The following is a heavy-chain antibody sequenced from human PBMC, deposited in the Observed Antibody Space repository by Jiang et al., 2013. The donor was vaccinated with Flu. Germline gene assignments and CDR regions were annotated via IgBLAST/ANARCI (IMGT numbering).Heavy chain of an antibody. V-gene: IGHV3-64D*08. Sequence: LVESGGGLVQPGGSLTVACSASGFNFTTYAMHWVRQAPGKGLEYVSAITNTGSRTSYADSVKGRFTVSRDNSKNTLYLQMNSLRPDDTAVYYCVIAAYWGQGTLVTVSA. CDR3: VIAAY. D-gene: IGHD2-21*01. CDR2: ITNTGSRT. CDR1: GFNFTTYA. J-gene: IGHJ4*02.